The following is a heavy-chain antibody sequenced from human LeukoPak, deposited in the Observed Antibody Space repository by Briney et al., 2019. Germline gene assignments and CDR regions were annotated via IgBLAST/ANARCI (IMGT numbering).Heavy chain of an antibody. CDR3: AGGDYVSGMDV. J-gene: IGHJ6*02. CDR1: GGSISSGGYS. Sequence: SQTLSLTCAVSGGSISSGGYSWSWIRQPPGKGLEWIGYIYHSGSTYYNPSLKSRVTISVDSSKNQFSLKLSSVTAADTAVYYCAGGDYVSGMDVWGQGTTVTVSS. V-gene: IGHV4-30-2*01. CDR2: IYHSGST. D-gene: IGHD4-17*01.